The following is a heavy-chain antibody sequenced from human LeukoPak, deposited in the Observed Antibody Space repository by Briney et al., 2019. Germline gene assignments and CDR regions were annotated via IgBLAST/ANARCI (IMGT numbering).Heavy chain of an antibody. Sequence: PGGSLRLSCAASGFTFSDYYMSWIRQAPGKGLEWIAYISSSGSSIQYAESVKGRFTISRDNAKNTLYLQMNSLRAEDTAVYYCAREGRYYYYYYYMDVWGKGTTVTVSS. J-gene: IGHJ6*03. V-gene: IGHV3-11*04. CDR1: GFTFSDYY. CDR3: AREGRYYYYYYYMDV. CDR2: ISSSGSSI.